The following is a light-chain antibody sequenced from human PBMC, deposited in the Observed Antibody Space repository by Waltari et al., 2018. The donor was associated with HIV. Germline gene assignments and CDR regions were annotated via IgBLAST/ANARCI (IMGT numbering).Light chain of an antibody. V-gene: IGKV1-39*01. CDR2: AAS. CDR3: QQSYNNPRT. J-gene: IGKJ1*01. Sequence: DIQMTQSPSSLSASLGYRVTITCRASQIIGNYLNWYQQKPGTAPKVLMFAASTLQSGVPARFSGAGYGTDFTLIISSLQPEDFATYYCQQSYNNPRTFGQGTKVEI. CDR1: QIIGNY.